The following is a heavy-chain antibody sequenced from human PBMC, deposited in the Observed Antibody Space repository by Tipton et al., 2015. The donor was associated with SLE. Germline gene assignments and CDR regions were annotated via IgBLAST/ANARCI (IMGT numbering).Heavy chain of an antibody. D-gene: IGHD2-8*01. V-gene: IGHV3-30*02. CDR3: AKDFNVLTPGVGMDV. CDR1: GFTFSSYG. CDR2: IRYDGSNK. J-gene: IGHJ6*02. Sequence: SLRLSCAASGFTFSSYGMHWVRQAPGKGLEWVAFIRYDGSNKYYADSVKGRFTISRDNSKNTLYLQMNSLRAEDTAVYYCAKDFNVLTPGVGMDVWGQGTTVTVSS.